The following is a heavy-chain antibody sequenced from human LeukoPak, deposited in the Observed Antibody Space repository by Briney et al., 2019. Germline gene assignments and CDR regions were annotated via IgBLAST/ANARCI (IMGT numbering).Heavy chain of an antibody. Sequence: PSETLSLTCAVYGGSFSDYSWSWIRQPPGKGLEWIGEINHSGGTNHNPSLMSRVIMSVDTSKNQFSLKVSSVTAADTAVYYCARGGILTGYPFDYWGQGTLVTVSS. V-gene: IGHV4-34*01. J-gene: IGHJ4*02. CDR3: ARGGILTGYPFDY. CDR1: GGSFSDYS. CDR2: INHSGGT. D-gene: IGHD3-9*01.